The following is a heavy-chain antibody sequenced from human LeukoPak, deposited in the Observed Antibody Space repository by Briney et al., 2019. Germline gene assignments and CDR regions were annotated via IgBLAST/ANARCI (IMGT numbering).Heavy chain of an antibody. Sequence: GGSLGLSCAASGFSFSSYWMNWDRQAPGKGLEWVANIKQDGSEKYYVDSVKGRFTISRDNAKNSLYLQMNSLRAEDTAVYYCASGGYSFFYWGQGTLVTVSS. CDR3: ASGGYSFFY. CDR1: GFSFSSYW. V-gene: IGHV3-7*03. J-gene: IGHJ4*02. D-gene: IGHD5-18*01. CDR2: IKQDGSEK.